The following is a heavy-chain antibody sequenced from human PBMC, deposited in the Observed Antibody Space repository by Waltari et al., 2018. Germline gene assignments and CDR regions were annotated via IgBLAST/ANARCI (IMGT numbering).Heavy chain of an antibody. V-gene: IGHV4-59*11. D-gene: IGHD5-12*01. CDR3: ARHDSEMATNHWYFDL. Sequence: VQLQVSGPGLVKPSETLSLTCTVSGGSISSHYWSWIRQPPGKGLEWIGYIYYSGSTNYNPSLKSRVTISVDTSKNQFSLKLSSVTAADTAVYYCARHDSEMATNHWYFDLWGRGTLVTVSS. CDR2: IYYSGST. J-gene: IGHJ2*01. CDR1: GGSISSHY.